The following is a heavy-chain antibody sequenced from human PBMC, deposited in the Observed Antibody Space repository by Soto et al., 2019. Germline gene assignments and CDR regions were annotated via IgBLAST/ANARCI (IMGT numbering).Heavy chain of an antibody. CDR1: GYTFTSYG. CDR3: ARYEYYDILTGYYSAAFDI. J-gene: IGHJ3*02. V-gene: IGHV1-18*01. Sequence: ASVKVSCKASGYTFTSYGISWVRQAPGQGLEWMGWISAYNGNTNYAQKLQGRVTMTTDTSTSTAYMELRSLRSDDTAVYYCARYEYYDILTGYYSAAFDIWAQGTMVPVSS. CDR2: ISAYNGNT. D-gene: IGHD3-9*01.